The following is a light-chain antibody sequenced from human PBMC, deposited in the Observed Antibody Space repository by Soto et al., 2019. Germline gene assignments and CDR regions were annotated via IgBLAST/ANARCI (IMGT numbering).Light chain of an antibody. V-gene: IGKV3-20*01. CDR3: QQYGSSSG. J-gene: IGKJ1*01. Sequence: EIVLTQSPGTLSLSPGERATLSCRASQSVSSSYLAWYQQKPDQAPRLLIYGASSRATGIPDRFSGSGSGTDFTLTISRLEPEDFAVYYCQQYGSSSGFGQGTKVEIK. CDR2: GAS. CDR1: QSVSSSY.